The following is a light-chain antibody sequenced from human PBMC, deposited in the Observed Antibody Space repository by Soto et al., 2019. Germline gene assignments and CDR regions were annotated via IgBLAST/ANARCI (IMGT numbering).Light chain of an antibody. Sequence: QSVLTQPRSGSGAPGQRMTISCTGSSSNIGAGKDVHWYQQLPGTASKLLIFGNTNRPSGVRDRFSGSKSATSASLAITGLQAEDEADYYCQSCDSSLSGYVFGTGTKV. J-gene: IGLJ1*01. V-gene: IGLV1-40*01. CDR1: SSNIGAGKD. CDR3: QSCDSSLSGYV. CDR2: GNT.